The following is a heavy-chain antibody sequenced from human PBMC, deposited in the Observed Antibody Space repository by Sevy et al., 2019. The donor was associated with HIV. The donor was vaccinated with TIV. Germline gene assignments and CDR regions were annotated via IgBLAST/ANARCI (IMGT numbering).Heavy chain of an antibody. J-gene: IGHJ4*02. D-gene: IGHD6-19*01. CDR3: ARGLPSYSSGWYDFDY. Sequence: GGSLRLSCAASGFTFSSYAMHWVRQAPGKGLEWVAVISYDGSNKYYADSVKGRFTISRDNFKNTLYLQMNSLRAEDTAVYYCARGLPSYSSGWYDFDYWGQGTLVTVSS. CDR2: ISYDGSNK. CDR1: GFTFSSYA. V-gene: IGHV3-30*04.